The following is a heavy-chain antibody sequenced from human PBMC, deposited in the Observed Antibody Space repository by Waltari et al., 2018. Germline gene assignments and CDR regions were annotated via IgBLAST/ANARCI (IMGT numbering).Heavy chain of an antibody. D-gene: IGHD1-7*01. V-gene: IGHV3-30*18. CDR2: IWYDGSNK. CDR3: AKVFGINLELGAAFDI. CDR1: GFTFSSYG. J-gene: IGHJ3*02. Sequence: QVQLVESGGGVVQPGRSLRLSCAASGFTFSSYGMHWVRQAPGKGLEWVAVIWYDGSNKYYADSVKGRFTISRDNSKNTLYLQMNSLRAEDTAMYYCAKVFGINLELGAAFDIWGQGTMVTVSS.